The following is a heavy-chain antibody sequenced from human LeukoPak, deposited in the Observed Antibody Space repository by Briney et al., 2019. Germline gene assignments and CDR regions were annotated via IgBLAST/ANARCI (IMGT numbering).Heavy chain of an antibody. J-gene: IGHJ4*02. Sequence: GGSLRLSCAASGFTVSSNYMSWVRQAPGKGLEWVSVIYSGGRTYYGDSVKGRFTFSRDNSKNTLYLQMNSLRAEDTAVYYCARGKFVMVTPYYFDYWGQGTLVTVSS. CDR2: IYSGGRT. CDR1: GFTVSSNY. V-gene: IGHV3-53*05. D-gene: IGHD2-21*02. CDR3: ARGKFVMVTPYYFDY.